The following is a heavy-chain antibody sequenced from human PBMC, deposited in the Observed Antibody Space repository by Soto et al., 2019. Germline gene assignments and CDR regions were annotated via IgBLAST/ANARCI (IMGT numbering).Heavy chain of an antibody. D-gene: IGHD4-4*01. J-gene: IGHJ6*02. Sequence: GESLKISCKGSGYSFTSYWISWVRQMPGKGLEWMGRIDPSDSYTNYSPSFQGHVTISADKSISTAYLQWSSLKASDTAMYYCARSTTVAYYYYGMDVWGRGTTGTVSS. V-gene: IGHV5-10-1*01. CDR3: ARSTTVAYYYYGMDV. CDR1: GYSFTSYW. CDR2: IDPSDSYT.